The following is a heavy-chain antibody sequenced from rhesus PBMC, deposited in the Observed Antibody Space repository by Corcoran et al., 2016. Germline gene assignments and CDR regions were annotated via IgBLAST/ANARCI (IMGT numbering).Heavy chain of an antibody. CDR1: GFTFSSYG. D-gene: IGHD3-3*01. J-gene: IGHJ4*01. CDR2: ISFTGGKT. V-gene: IGHV3S5*01. Sequence: EVQLVETGGGLVQPGGSLRLSCAASGFTFSSYGMSWVRQEPGKRLEWVEGISFTGGKTYYADSVKGRFTISRDNSKNTLSLQMNSLRAEDTAVYYCAKHWSGYYLPSWGYWGQGVLVTVSS. CDR3: AKHWSGYYLPSWGY.